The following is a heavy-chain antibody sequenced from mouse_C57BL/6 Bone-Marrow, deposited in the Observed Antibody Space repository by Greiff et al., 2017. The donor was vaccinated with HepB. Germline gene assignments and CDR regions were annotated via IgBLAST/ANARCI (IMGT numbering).Heavy chain of an antibody. V-gene: IGHV5-9-1*02. CDR1: GFSFSSYA. Sequence: EVKLVESGEGLVKPGGSLKLSCAASGFSFSSYAMSWVPQTPEKRLEWVAYISSGGDYIYYADTVKGRFTISRDNARNTLYLQMSSLKSEDTAMYYCTREDWDEAYWGQGTLVTVSA. CDR3: TREDWDEAY. J-gene: IGHJ3*01. CDR2: ISSGGDYI. D-gene: IGHD4-1*01.